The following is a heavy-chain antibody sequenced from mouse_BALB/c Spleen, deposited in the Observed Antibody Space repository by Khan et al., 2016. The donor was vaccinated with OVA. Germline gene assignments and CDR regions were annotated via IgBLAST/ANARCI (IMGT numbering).Heavy chain of an antibody. CDR1: GYTFTSYD. D-gene: IGHD2-4*01. V-gene: IGHV1S56*01. Sequence: QVQLKQSGPELVKPGALVKISCKASGYTFTSYDINWVRQRPGQGLEWIGWIYPGDGSIESNETFKGRATLTADKSSSRAYMQLSSLTSEDSAVYFCERGGLRGVAMDYWGQGTSVTVSS. CDR3: ERGGLRGVAMDY. CDR2: IYPGDGSI. J-gene: IGHJ4*01.